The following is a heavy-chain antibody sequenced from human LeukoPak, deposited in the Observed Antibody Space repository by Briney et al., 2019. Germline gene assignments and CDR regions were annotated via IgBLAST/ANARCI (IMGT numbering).Heavy chain of an antibody. D-gene: IGHD1-26*01. CDR2: INANSGAT. Sequence: GASVKVSCKASGYTFADYFIHWGRQAPGQGLEWMGRINANSGATEYQQKFQGRVTMTRDTSISTAYVEVNWLISDDTAIYYCARDVSSTPNWEFDYWGQGTLVTVSS. CDR3: ARDVSSTPNWEFDY. CDR1: GYTFADYF. J-gene: IGHJ4*02. V-gene: IGHV1-2*06.